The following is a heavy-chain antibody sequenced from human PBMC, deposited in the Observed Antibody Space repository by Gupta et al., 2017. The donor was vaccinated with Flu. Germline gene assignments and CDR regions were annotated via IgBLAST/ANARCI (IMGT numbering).Heavy chain of an antibody. Sequence: EVQLVESGGGLVQTGGSLTLSCSASGFSFNSLAMHWVRQAPGKGLEYVSGISYNGVSIYYADSVKGRFTISRDNSKNMLYLQMSSLRPEDTAVYYCVKGIRGNWNYAWFDPWGQGTLVTVSS. CDR1: GFSFNSLA. J-gene: IGHJ5*02. V-gene: IGHV3-64D*06. CDR3: VKGIRGNWNYAWFDP. CDR2: ISYNGVSI. D-gene: IGHD1-7*01.